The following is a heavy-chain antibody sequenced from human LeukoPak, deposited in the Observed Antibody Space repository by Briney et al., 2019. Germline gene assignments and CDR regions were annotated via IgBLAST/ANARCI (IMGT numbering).Heavy chain of an antibody. V-gene: IGHV4-39*01. CDR3: ATHDYGDYGSAGFDY. J-gene: IGHJ4*02. CDR1: GGSISRYY. D-gene: IGHD4-17*01. CDR2: IYYSGST. Sequence: SETLSLTCTVSGGSISRYYWGWIRQPPGKGLEWIGSIYYSGSTYYNPSLKSRVTISVDTSKNQFSLKLSSVTAADTDVYYCATHDYGDYGSAGFDYWGQGTLVTVSS.